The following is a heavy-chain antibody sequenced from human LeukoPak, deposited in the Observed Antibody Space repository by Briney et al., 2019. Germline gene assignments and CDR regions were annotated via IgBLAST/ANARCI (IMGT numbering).Heavy chain of an antibody. V-gene: IGHV1-2*02. Sequence: GASVKVSCKASGYTFTGYYIHWVRQAPGQGLEWMGWINPNNGGTKYAQKFQGRVTMTRDTSISTAYMELSRLRSDDTAVYYCARSRNFYGSGTPYSRADFYYMDVWGKGTTVTISS. CDR2: INPNNGGT. CDR3: ARSRNFYGSGTPYSRADFYYMDV. J-gene: IGHJ6*03. D-gene: IGHD3-10*01. CDR1: GYTFTGYY.